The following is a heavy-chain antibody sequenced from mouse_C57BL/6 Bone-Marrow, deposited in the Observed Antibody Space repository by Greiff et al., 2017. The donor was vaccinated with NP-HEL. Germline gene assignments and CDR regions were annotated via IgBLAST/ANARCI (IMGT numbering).Heavy chain of an antibody. J-gene: IGHJ2*01. Sequence: VKLQESGPELVKPGASVKISCKASGYAFSSSWMNWVKQRPGKGLEWIGRIYPGDGDTNYNGKFKGKATLTADKSSSTAYMQLSSLTSEDSAVYFCAYYYGDYWGQGTTLTVSS. CDR3: AYYYGDY. V-gene: IGHV1-82*01. CDR2: IYPGDGDT. CDR1: GYAFSSSW.